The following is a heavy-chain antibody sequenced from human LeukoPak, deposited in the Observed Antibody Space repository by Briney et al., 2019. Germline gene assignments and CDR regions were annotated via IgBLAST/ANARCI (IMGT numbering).Heavy chain of an antibody. V-gene: IGHV1-18*01. Sequence: ASVKLSCKASGYTFTSYGISWVRQAPGQGLEWMGWISDYNGNTNYAQKLQGRLTMTTDTSTSTAYMELRSLRSDDTAVYYCARAEGLRYFAWLSPFNAFDIWGQGTMVTASS. J-gene: IGHJ3*02. D-gene: IGHD3-9*01. CDR3: ARAEGLRYFAWLSPFNAFDI. CDR2: ISDYNGNT. CDR1: GYTFTSYG.